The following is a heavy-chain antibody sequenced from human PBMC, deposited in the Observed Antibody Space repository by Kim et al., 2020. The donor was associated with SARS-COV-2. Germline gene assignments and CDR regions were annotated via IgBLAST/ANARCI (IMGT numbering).Heavy chain of an antibody. Sequence: GGSLRLSCAASGFTFSSYTMNWVRQAPGKGLEWVSSISSSSSYIYYADSVKGRFTISRDNAKNSLYLQMNSLRAEDTAVYYCARVPIYGDRPGSRLLYAFDIWGQGTMVTVSS. CDR2: ISSSSSYI. CDR3: ARVPIYGDRPGSRLLYAFDI. V-gene: IGHV3-21*01. J-gene: IGHJ3*02. D-gene: IGHD4-17*01. CDR1: GFTFSSYT.